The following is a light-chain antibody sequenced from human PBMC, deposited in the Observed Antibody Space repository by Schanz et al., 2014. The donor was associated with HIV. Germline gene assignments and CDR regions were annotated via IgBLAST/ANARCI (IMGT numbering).Light chain of an antibody. CDR2: EDN. J-gene: IGLJ3*02. Sequence: QSVLTQPPSASGTPGQRVTISCSGSSSNIQKNYVYWYQQLAGTAPKLLIYEDNRRPSGVPDRFSGSKSGTSASLAISGLQSEDEGDYHCAAWDDSLSGPVFGGGTKLTVL. CDR1: SSNIQKNY. CDR3: AAWDDSLSGPV. V-gene: IGLV1-47*01.